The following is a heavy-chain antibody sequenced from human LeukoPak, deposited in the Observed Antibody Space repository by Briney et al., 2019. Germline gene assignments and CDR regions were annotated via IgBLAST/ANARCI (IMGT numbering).Heavy chain of an antibody. V-gene: IGHV3-21*01. D-gene: IGHD2-15*01. CDR1: GFTFSSYS. J-gene: IGHJ4*02. CDR2: ISSSSSYI. CDR3: ARVVGYCSGGSCRSSYFDY. Sequence: GGSLRLSCAASGFTFSSYSMNWVRQAPGKGLEWVSSISSSSSYIYYADSVKGRFTISRDNAKNSLYLQMNSLRAEDTAVCYCARVVGYCSGGSCRSSYFDYWGQGTLVTVSS.